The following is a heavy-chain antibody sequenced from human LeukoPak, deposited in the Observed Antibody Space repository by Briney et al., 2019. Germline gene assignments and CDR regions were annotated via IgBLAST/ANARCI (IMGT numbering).Heavy chain of an antibody. CDR3: ARFRPRTKYSSSSGWFDP. CDR2: INPNSGGT. J-gene: IGHJ5*02. D-gene: IGHD6-6*01. V-gene: IGHV1-2*06. CDR1: GYTFTGYY. Sequence: ASVKVSCKASGYTFTGYYMHWVRQAPGQGLEWMGRINPNSGGTNYAQKFQGRVTMTRDTSISTAYMELSRLRSDDTAVYYCARFRPRTKYSSSSGWFDPWGQGTLVTVSS.